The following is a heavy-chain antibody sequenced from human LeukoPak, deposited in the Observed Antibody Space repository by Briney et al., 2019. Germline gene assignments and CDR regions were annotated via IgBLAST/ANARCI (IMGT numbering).Heavy chain of an antibody. D-gene: IGHD6-13*01. Sequence: GGSLRLSCAASGFTFSSYAMSWVRQAPGKGLEWVSGISWNSGSIGYADSVKGRFTISRDNAKNSLYLQMNSLRAEDTALYYCAKDTSSSSWYFDYWGQGTLVTVSS. V-gene: IGHV3-9*01. CDR3: AKDTSSSSWYFDY. CDR2: ISWNSGSI. J-gene: IGHJ4*02. CDR1: GFTFSSYA.